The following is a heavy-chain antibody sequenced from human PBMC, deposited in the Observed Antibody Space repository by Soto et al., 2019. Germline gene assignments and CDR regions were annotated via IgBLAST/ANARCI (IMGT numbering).Heavy chain of an antibody. CDR2: IGPESGAT. J-gene: IGHJ4*02. CDR3: GRGRSGQIVVFY. Sequence: ASVKVSCKASGYTFTGHYIHWVRQAPEQGPEWMGEIGPESGATRYAQKFQGRVTMTKDMSITTVYMELNNLSPDDTAVYYCGRGRSGQIVVFYWGQGTPVTVSS. V-gene: IGHV1-2*02. CDR1: GYTFTGHY. D-gene: IGHD5-12*01.